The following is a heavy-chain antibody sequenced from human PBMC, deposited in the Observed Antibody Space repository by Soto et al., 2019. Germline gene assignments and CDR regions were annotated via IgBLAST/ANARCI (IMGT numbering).Heavy chain of an antibody. J-gene: IGHJ4*02. V-gene: IGHV3-30*18. Sequence: GGSLRLSCAASGFTFSSYGMHWVRQAPGKGLEWVAVISYDGSNKYYADSVKGRFTISRDNSKNTLYLQMNSLRAEDTAVYYCAKGIAAPSFHYWGQGTLVTVSS. CDR2: ISYDGSNK. D-gene: IGHD6-6*01. CDR1: GFTFSSYG. CDR3: AKGIAAPSFHY.